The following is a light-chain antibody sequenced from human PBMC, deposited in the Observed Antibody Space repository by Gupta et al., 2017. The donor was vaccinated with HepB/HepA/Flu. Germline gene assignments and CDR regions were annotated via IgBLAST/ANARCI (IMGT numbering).Light chain of an antibody. J-gene: IGKJ1*01. CDR3: QQYNNWPRT. CDR1: QSVSSN. CDR2: GAS. V-gene: IGKV3-15*01. Sequence: ERVMTHSPATMSVSPGERATLSCRASQSVSSNLAWYQQKPGQAPRLLIYGASTRATGIPARFSGSGSWIEFTLTISILQSEDLAVYYCQQYNNWPRTFGQGTKVEIK.